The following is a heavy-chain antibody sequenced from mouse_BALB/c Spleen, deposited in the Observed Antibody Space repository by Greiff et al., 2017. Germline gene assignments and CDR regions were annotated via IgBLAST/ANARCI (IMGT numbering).Heavy chain of an antibody. CDR1: GFTIKDTY. Sequence: VQLQQSGAELVKPGASVKLSCTASGFTIKDTYMHWVKQRPEQGLEWIGRIDPANGNTKYDPKFQGKATITADTSSNTAYLQLSSLTSEDTAVYYCARGYGYDVYYAMDYWGQGTSVTVSS. CDR2: IDPANGNT. J-gene: IGHJ4*01. D-gene: IGHD2-2*01. CDR3: ARGYGYDVYYAMDY. V-gene: IGHV14-3*02.